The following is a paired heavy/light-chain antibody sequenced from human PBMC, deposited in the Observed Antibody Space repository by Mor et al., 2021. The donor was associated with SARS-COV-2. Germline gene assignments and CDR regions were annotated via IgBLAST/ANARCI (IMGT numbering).Heavy chain of an antibody. CDR1: GFSLNTRGMC. CDR2: IDWDDDK. CDR3: ARIDRGYTYGWYFDS. J-gene: IGHJ4*02. D-gene: IGHD5-18*01. V-gene: IGHV2-70*13. Sequence: QVTLRESGPALVKPTQTLTLTCTFSGFSLNTRGMCVSWIRQAPGKALEWLARIDWDDDKYYSTSLKTRLTISKDTSKNQVVLKMTNMDPVDTATYYCARIDRGYTYGWYFDSWGQGTLVTVSS.
Light chain of an antibody. CDR1: QSLLHSDGKTY. Sequence: DIVMTQTPLSLSVTPGQPASISCKSSQSLLHSDGKTYLYWYVQKPGQPPQLLIYEVSNRFSGVPDRFSGSGSGTYFTLKISRVEAEDVGLYYCMQSIQLPITFGQGTRLEIK. CDR2: EVS. V-gene: IGKV2D-29*01. CDR3: MQSIQLPIT. J-gene: IGKJ5*01.